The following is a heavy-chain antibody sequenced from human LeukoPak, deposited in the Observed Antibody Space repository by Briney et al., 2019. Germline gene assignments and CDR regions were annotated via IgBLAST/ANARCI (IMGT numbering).Heavy chain of an antibody. CDR1: GGSISSYY. Sequence: SETLSLTCTVSGGSISSYYWSWIRQPPGKGLEWIGYIYYSGSTNYNPSLKSRVTISVDTSKNQFSLKLSSVTAADTAVYYCARTPDHYYYYYMDVWGKGTRSPSP. V-gene: IGHV4-59*01. CDR2: IYYSGST. CDR3: ARTPDHYYYYYMDV. J-gene: IGHJ6*03.